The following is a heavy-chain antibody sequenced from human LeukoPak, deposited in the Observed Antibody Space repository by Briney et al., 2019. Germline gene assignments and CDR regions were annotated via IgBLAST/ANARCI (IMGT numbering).Heavy chain of an antibody. J-gene: IGHJ4*02. CDR1: GYTFTSYY. V-gene: IGHV1-46*01. CDR3: ARDHEQQLVLRGGYFDY. CDR2: INPSGGST. Sequence: ASVRVSCKASGYTFTSYYMHWVRQAPGQGLEWMGIINPSGGSTSYAQKFQGGVTMTRDTSTSTVYMQLSSLRSEDTAVYYCARDHEQQLVLRGGYFDYWGQGTLVTVSS. D-gene: IGHD6-13*01.